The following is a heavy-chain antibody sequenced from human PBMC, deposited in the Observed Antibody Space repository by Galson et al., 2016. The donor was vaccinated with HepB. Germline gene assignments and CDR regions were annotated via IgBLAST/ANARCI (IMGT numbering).Heavy chain of an antibody. D-gene: IGHD1-20*01. V-gene: IGHV1-2*02. J-gene: IGHJ6*02. CDR3: ARTIRGNWYGMDV. CDR2: INPNSGGT. CDR1: GYTFNVYN. Sequence: SVKVSCKASGYTFNVYNLHWVRQAPGQGLEWMGWINPNSGGTNSAQKFQGRVTMTRDTSITTAYLELTSLRSDDAAVYYFARTIRGNWYGMDVWGQGTTVTVSS.